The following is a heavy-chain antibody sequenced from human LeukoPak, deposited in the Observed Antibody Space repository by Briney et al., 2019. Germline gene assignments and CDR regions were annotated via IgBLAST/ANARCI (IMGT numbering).Heavy chain of an antibody. CDR2: IYSGGST. D-gene: IGHD3-10*01. J-gene: IGHJ4*02. CDR1: GFTVSSNY. Sequence: GGSLRLSCAASGFTVSSNYMSWVRQALGKGLEWVSVIYSGGSTYYADSVKGRFTISRDNSKNTLYLQMNSLRAEDTAVYYCARDLVRFGELFFDYWGQGTLVTVSS. V-gene: IGHV3-53*01. CDR3: ARDLVRFGELFFDY.